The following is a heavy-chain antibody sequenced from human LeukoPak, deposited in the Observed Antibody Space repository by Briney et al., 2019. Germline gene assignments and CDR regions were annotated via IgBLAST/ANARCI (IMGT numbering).Heavy chain of an antibody. J-gene: IGHJ3*02. Sequence: GGSLRLSCAASGFTFSSYWMSWVRQAPGKGLEWVANIKQDGSEKYYVDSVKGRFTISRDNAKNSLYLQMNSLRAEDTALYYCAKDTYGWYPPRHNDAFDIWGQGTMVTVSS. V-gene: IGHV3-7*03. D-gene: IGHD6-19*01. CDR2: IKQDGSEK. CDR1: GFTFSSYW. CDR3: AKDTYGWYPPRHNDAFDI.